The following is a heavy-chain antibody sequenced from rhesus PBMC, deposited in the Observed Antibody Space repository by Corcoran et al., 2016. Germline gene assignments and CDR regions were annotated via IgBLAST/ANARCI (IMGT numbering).Heavy chain of an antibody. CDR3: ANGGPDKDRFDV. CDR2: ITGGSGSS. CDR1: GGSISHSW. Sequence: QLQQQESGPGLVRPSETLSLTCAVAGGSISHSWLSWIRQPPGKGLEWIGRITGGSGSSIYRPSLRSRATISTDTSRNHISLRLIFVTAADTALYYCANGGPDKDRFDVWGPGVLVTVSS. V-gene: IGHV4-147*01. J-gene: IGHJ5-1*01. D-gene: IGHD3-34*01.